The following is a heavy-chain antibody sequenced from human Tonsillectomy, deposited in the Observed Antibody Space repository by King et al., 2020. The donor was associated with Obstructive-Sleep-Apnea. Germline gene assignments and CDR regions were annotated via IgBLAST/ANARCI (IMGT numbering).Heavy chain of an antibody. CDR1: GGSFSDYY. J-gene: IGHJ4*02. CDR3: ARAYKASMVRGASPPFFDY. D-gene: IGHD3-10*01. CDR2: INHSGST. Sequence: VQLQQWGAGLLKPSETLSLTCAVYGGSFSDYYWSWIRQPPGKGLEWIGEINHSGSTNYNPSLKSRVTISVDTSKNQFSLKLSSVTAADTAVYYCARAYKASMVRGASPPFFDYWGQGTLVTVSS. V-gene: IGHV4-34*01.